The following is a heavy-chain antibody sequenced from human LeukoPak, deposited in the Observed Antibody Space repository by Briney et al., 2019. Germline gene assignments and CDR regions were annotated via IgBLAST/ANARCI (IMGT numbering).Heavy chain of an antibody. Sequence: GGSLRLSCAASGFTFSSYGMSWVRQAPGKGLEWVSAISGSGGSTYYADSVKGRFTISRDNSKNTLYLQMNSLRAEDTAVYYCAKLDSLVGATTNFYFDYWGQGTLVTVSS. V-gene: IGHV3-23*01. D-gene: IGHD1-26*01. CDR1: GFTFSSYG. J-gene: IGHJ4*02. CDR3: AKLDSLVGATTNFYFDY. CDR2: ISGSGGST.